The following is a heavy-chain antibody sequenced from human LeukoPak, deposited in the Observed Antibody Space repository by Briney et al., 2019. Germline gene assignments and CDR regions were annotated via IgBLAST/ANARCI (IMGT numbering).Heavy chain of an antibody. CDR2: IWYDGSNK. J-gene: IGHJ6*04. D-gene: IGHD6-19*01. V-gene: IGHV3-33*01. Sequence: SGGSLRLSCAASGFTFSSYGMHWVRQAPGKGLEWVAVIWYDGSNKYYADSVKGRFTISRDNSKNTLYLQMNSLRAEDTAVCYCARDSSGWYGEGYYYGMDVWGKGTTVTVSS. CDR1: GFTFSSYG. CDR3: ARDSSGWYGEGYYYGMDV.